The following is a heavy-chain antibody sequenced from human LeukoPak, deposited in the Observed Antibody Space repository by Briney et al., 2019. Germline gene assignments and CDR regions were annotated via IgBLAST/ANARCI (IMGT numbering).Heavy chain of an antibody. Sequence: GESLKISCKGSGYSFTSYWIGWVRQMPGKGLEWMGIIYPGDSDTRYSPSFRGQVTISADKSISTAYLQWSSLKASDTAMYYCARLVGATPSGYGMDVWGQGTTVTVSS. CDR1: GYSFTSYW. J-gene: IGHJ6*02. CDR2: IYPGDSDT. D-gene: IGHD1-26*01. CDR3: ARLVGATPSGYGMDV. V-gene: IGHV5-51*01.